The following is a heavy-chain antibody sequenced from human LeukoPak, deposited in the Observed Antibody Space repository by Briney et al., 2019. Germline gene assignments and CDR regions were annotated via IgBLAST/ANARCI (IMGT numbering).Heavy chain of an antibody. CDR3: ARRSTSGSYYDD. J-gene: IGHJ4*02. Sequence: PGGSLRLSCAASGFTFSNYWMHWVRQAPGKGLVWVSRINSDGSTRKYADSVKGRFTISRDNAKNTLYLQMNSLRAEDTAMYYCARRSTSGSYYDDWGQGILVTVSS. D-gene: IGHD3-10*01. CDR2: INSDGSTR. V-gene: IGHV3-74*03. CDR1: GFTFSNYW.